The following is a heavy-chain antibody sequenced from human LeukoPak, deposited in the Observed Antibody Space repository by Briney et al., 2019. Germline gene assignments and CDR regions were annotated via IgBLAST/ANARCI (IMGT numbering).Heavy chain of an antibody. CDR2: IKPDGSDS. CDR1: GFTFSAFW. V-gene: IGHV3-7*01. D-gene: IGHD4-17*01. CDR3: ARLFGGVTTFDY. Sequence: GSLRLSCAASGFTFSAFWMSWVRQGPGKGLEWVASIKPDGSDSHHVDSVMGRFTISRDNAKNLLYLQMNSLSAEDTAVYYCARLFGGVTTFDYWGRGALVTVSS. J-gene: IGHJ4*02.